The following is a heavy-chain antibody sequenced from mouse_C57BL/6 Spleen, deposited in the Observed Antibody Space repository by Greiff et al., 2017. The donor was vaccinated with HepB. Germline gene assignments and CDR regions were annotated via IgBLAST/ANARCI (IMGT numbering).Heavy chain of an antibody. V-gene: IGHV1-55*01. D-gene: IGHD5-1*01. Sequence: QVQLQQPGPELVKPGASVKMSCKASGYTFTSYWITWVKQRPGQGLEWIGDIYPGSGSTTYNEKFKSKATLTVDTSSSTAYMQLSSLTSEDSAVYYCARGVPESWFAYWGQGTLVTVSA. CDR1: GYTFTSYW. CDR3: ARGVPESWFAY. CDR2: IYPGSGST. J-gene: IGHJ3*01.